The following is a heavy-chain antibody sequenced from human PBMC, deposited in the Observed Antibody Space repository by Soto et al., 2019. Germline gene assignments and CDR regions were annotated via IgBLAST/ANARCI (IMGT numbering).Heavy chain of an antibody. Sequence: SGPTLVNPTQTLTLTCTFSGFSLSTSGVGVGWIRQPPGKALEWLALIYWDDDKRYSPSLKSRLTITKDTSKNQVVLTMTNMGPVDTATYYFSYRRGRDGYNSYYWFDHWGQGTLVTVSS. V-gene: IGHV2-5*02. CDR1: GFSLSTSGVG. J-gene: IGHJ5*02. D-gene: IGHD5-12*01. CDR3: SYRRGRDGYNSYYWFDH. CDR2: IYWDDDK.